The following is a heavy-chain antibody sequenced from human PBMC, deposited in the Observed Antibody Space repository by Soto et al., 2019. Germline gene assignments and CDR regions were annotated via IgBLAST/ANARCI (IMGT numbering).Heavy chain of an antibody. J-gene: IGHJ6*02. CDR2: IYYSGST. V-gene: IGHV4-31*03. CDR1: GGSISCGGYY. D-gene: IGHD3-9*01. CDR3: ARGPTYYDILTGYSTYYYYGMDV. Sequence: QVQLQESGPGLVKPSQTLSLTCTVSGGSISCGGYYWSWIRQHPGKGLEWIGYIYYSGSTYYNPSLKSRVTISVDTSKNQFSLKLSSVTAADTAVYYCARGPTYYDILTGYSTYYYYGMDVWGQGTTVTVSS.